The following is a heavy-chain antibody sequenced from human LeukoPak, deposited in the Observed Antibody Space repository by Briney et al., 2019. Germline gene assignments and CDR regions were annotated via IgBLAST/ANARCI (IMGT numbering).Heavy chain of an antibody. D-gene: IGHD3-22*01. CDR3: ARGGNYDSRLDY. Sequence: GGSLRLSCAASGFTFSSYGMRWVRQAPGKGLEWVAVIWYDGSNKYYADSVKGRFTISRDNSKNTLYLQMNSLRAEDTAVYYCARGGNYDSRLDYWGQGTLVTVSS. CDR1: GFTFSSYG. V-gene: IGHV3-33*01. CDR2: IWYDGSNK. J-gene: IGHJ4*02.